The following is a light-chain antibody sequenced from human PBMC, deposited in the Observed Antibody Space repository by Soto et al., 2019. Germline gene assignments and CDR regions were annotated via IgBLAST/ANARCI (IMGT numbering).Light chain of an antibody. V-gene: IGKV3-20*01. CDR3: QQYGISPKT. CDR1: QSVISSS. CDR2: GVS. J-gene: IGKJ1*01. Sequence: EIVLTQSPGTLSLSPGERAALSCRASQSVISSSLAWYQQKPGQAPRLLMYGVSSRATGVPDRFSGSGSGTDFTLTISRLEPEDFAVYYCQQYGISPKTFGQGTKVDIK.